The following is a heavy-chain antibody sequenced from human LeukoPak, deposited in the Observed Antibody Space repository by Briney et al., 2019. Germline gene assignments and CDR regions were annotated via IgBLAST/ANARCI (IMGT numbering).Heavy chain of an antibody. CDR3: AREGSSGYYPY. D-gene: IGHD3-22*01. J-gene: IGHJ4*02. CDR2: ISYDGSEK. V-gene: IGHV3-30-3*01. Sequence: QAGKSLRLSCVASGFTFSSYPMHWVRQAPGKGPEWVVVISYDGSEKHYADPVKGRFTIPRDNSKNTLYLQMNSLRAEDTAVYYCAREGSSGYYPYWGQGILVTVSS. CDR1: GFTFSSYP.